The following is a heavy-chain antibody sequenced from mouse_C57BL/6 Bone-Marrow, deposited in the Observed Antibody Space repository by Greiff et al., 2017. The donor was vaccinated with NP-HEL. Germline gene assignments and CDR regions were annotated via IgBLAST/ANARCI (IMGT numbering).Heavy chain of an antibody. Sequence: QVQLLQSGPGLVQPSQSLSITCTVSGFSLTSYGVHWVRQSPGKGLEWLGVIWRGGSTDYNAAFMSRLSIIKDNSKKLDFFKMNSLQADDTARYSCAKNSYAYWGQGTLVTVSA. V-gene: IGHV2-5*01. CDR2: IWRGGST. J-gene: IGHJ3*01. CDR1: GFSLTSYG. CDR3: AKNSYAY.